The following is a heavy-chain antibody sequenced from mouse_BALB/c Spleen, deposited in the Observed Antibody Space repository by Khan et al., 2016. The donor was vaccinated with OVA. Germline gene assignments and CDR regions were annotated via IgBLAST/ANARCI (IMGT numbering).Heavy chain of an antibody. Sequence: EVQLQESGPGLVKPSQSLSLTCTVTGYSITSDYAWNWIRQFPGNKLEWMGYISYSGSTSYNPSLKSRITITRATSKNQFFLQLNSVTTEDTATYYCARSMMANWGQGTTLTVSS. J-gene: IGHJ2*01. D-gene: IGHD2-3*01. CDR1: GYSITSDYA. V-gene: IGHV3-2*02. CDR2: ISYSGST. CDR3: ARSMMAN.